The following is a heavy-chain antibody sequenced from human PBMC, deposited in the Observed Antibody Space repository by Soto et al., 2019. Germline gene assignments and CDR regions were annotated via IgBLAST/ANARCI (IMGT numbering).Heavy chain of an antibody. CDR3: ARERRDYYDSSGYYPDY. V-gene: IGHV1-18*01. Sequence: ASVKVSCKASGYTFTSYGISWVRQAPGQGLEWMGWISAYNGNTNYAQKHQGRVTMTTDTSTSTAYMELRSLRSDDTAVYYCARERRDYYDSSGYYPDYWGQGTLVTVSS. CDR1: GYTFTSYG. J-gene: IGHJ4*02. D-gene: IGHD3-22*01. CDR2: ISAYNGNT.